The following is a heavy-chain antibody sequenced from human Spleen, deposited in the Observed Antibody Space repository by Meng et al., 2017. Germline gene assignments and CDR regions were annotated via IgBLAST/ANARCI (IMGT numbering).Heavy chain of an antibody. CDR1: GDSISSSDSY. CDR3: VRSSGWVKTGFDP. D-gene: IGHD6-19*01. CDR2: IGHSGFT. V-gene: IGHV4-39*01. J-gene: IGHJ5*02. Sequence: QVQLQESGPGLVKPSQTLSLTCTVSGDSISSSDSYWGWIRQSPGKGLEWIGSIGHSGFTYYTPSLESRVTVSVDTSRSQFSLWLTSVTAADTAVYYCVRSSGWVKTGFDPWGQGTLVTVSS.